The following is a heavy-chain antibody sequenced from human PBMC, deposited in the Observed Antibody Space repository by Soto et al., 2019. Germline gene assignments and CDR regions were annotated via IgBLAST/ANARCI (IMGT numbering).Heavy chain of an antibody. V-gene: IGHV3-66*01. CDR3: ARGNYDAVTAYYTGFDY. CDR1: GFTFSTYG. CDR2: IYSGGST. J-gene: IGHJ4*01. Sequence: GSLRLSCAASGFTFSTYGMHWVRQAPGKGLEWVSVIYSGGSTYYADSVKDRFTIARDNSKNTLYLQMNSLTAEDTAVYYCARGNYDAVTAYYTGFDYWGRGTLVTVSS. D-gene: IGHD3-9*01.